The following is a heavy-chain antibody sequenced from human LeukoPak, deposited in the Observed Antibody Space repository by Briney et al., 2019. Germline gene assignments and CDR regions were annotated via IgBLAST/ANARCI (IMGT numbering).Heavy chain of an antibody. CDR1: GFTFSRYS. Sequence: GGSLRLSCAASGFTFSRYSMNWVRQAPGKGLEWVSSISGSSSYVYNADSVKGRFTISRDNAKKSLYLQMNSLRAEDTAVYYCARFRYLYYFDYWGQGTLVTVSS. V-gene: IGHV3-21*01. CDR2: ISGSSSYV. J-gene: IGHJ4*02. CDR3: ARFRYLYYFDY. D-gene: IGHD1-14*01.